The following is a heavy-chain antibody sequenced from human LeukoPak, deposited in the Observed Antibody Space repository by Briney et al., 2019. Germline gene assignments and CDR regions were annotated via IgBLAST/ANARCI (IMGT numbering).Heavy chain of an antibody. J-gene: IGHJ3*02. Sequence: SETLSLTCTVSGGSISSYYWSWFRQPPGEGGVWIGYIYYSGSTNCNPSVKSRVAMSVDASKKQFSLKLSSLTAADTAVYYCARGGTAVIAPYALDIWGQGTMVTVSS. CDR1: GGSISSYY. CDR2: IYYSGST. CDR3: ARGGTAVIAPYALDI. V-gene: IGHV4-59*01. D-gene: IGHD4-23*01.